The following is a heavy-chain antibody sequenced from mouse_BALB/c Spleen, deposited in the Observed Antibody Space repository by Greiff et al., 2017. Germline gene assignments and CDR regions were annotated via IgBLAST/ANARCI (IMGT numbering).Heavy chain of an antibody. CDR3: ARQASTMISRYFDV. CDR2: ISNGGGST. CDR1: GFTFSSYT. D-gene: IGHD2-4*01. V-gene: IGHV5-12-2*01. Sequence: EVQRVESGGGLVQPGGSLKLSCAASGFTFSSYTMSWVRQTPEKRLEWVAYISNGGGSTYYPDTVKGRFTISRDNAKNTLYLQMSSLKSEDTAMYYCARQASTMISRYFDVWGAGTTVTVSS. J-gene: IGHJ1*01.